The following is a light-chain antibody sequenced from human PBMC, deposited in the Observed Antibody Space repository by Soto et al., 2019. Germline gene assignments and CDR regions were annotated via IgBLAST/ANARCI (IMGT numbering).Light chain of an antibody. CDR2: DVT. J-gene: IGLJ2*01. CDR3: CSHAGTHVV. CDR1: SSDVGGYNY. Sequence: QSALTQPRSVSGSPGQSVTISCTGTSSDVGGYNYVSWYQQHPGKAPKLIIYDVTKRPSGVPDRFSGSKSGNTASLSISGLQAEDEADYYCCSHAGTHVVYGGGTKLTVL. V-gene: IGLV2-11*01.